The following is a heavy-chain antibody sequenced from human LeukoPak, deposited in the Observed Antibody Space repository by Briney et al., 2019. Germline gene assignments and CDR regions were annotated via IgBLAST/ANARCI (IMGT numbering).Heavy chain of an antibody. V-gene: IGHV1-8*01. CDR1: GYTFTSYD. Sequence: GASVKVSCKASGYTFTSYDINWVRQATGQGVEWMGWMNPNSGNTGYAQKFQGRVTMTRNTSISTAYMELSSLRSEDTAVYYCARGRSPRFATMIVVVTKGYYFDYWGQGTLVTVSS. CDR2: MNPNSGNT. CDR3: ARGRSPRFATMIVVVTKGYYFDY. D-gene: IGHD3-22*01. J-gene: IGHJ4*02.